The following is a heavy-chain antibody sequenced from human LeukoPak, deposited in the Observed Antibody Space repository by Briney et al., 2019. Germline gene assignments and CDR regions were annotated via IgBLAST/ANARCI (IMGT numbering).Heavy chain of an antibody. J-gene: IGHJ4*02. CDR2: IKEDGSEK. V-gene: IGHV3-7*01. CDR3: ARGATYHLY. D-gene: IGHD1-14*01. CDR1: GFSFSDYR. Sequence: GGSLRLSCAASGFSFSDYRMSWIRQAPGKGLEWVANIKEDGSEKYYVDSVNGRFAISRDNAKNSLSLQMNSLRAEDTAVYYCARGATYHLYWGQGTLVTVSS.